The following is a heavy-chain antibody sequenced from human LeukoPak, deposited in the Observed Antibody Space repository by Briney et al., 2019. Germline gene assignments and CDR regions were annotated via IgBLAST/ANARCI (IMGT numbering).Heavy chain of an antibody. V-gene: IGHV3-23*01. Sequence: GGSLRLSCAASGFTFSSYAMSWVRQAPGKGLEWVSAISGSGGSTYYADSVKGRFTISRDNSRNTLYLQMNSLRAEDTAVYYCAKDNGPPSTMDYWGQGTLVTVSS. J-gene: IGHJ4*02. CDR2: ISGSGGST. CDR1: GFTFSSYA. D-gene: IGHD4/OR15-4a*01. CDR3: AKDNGPPSTMDY.